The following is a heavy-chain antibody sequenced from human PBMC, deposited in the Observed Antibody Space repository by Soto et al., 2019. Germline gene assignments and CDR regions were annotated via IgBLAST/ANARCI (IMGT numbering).Heavy chain of an antibody. CDR2: IIPIFGTA. CDR3: ALIAAAGTSVNYYYYGMDV. Sequence: ASVKVSCKASGGTFSSYAISWVRQAPGQGLEWMGGIIPIFGTANYAQKFQGRVTITADESTSTAYMELSSLRSEDTAVYYCALIAAAGTSVNYYYYGMDVWGQGTTVTVSS. D-gene: IGHD6-13*01. V-gene: IGHV1-69*13. CDR1: GGTFSSYA. J-gene: IGHJ6*02.